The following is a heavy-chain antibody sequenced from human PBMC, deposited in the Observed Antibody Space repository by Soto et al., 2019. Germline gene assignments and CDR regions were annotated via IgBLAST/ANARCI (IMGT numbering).Heavy chain of an antibody. CDR1: GGTFSSYA. CDR3: ARDLCGRCSSTSCYDDY. D-gene: IGHD2-2*01. CDR2: IIPIFGTS. V-gene: IGHV1-69*13. J-gene: IGHJ4*02. Sequence: SVKGFCKAAGGTFSSYAISWLRQAPGQGLEWMGGIIPIFGTSNYAQKLQGRVTITADESTSTAYMELSRLRSEDTAVYYCARDLCGRCSSTSCYDDYWGQGTLVTVSS.